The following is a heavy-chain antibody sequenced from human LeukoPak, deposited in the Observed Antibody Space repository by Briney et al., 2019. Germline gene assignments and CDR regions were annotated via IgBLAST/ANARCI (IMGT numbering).Heavy chain of an antibody. J-gene: IGHJ4*02. Sequence: ASVKVSCKASGYTFASNYMHWVRQAPGQGLEWMGIIYPSGDSTSYAQKFQDRVTMTRDTSTSTVYMALSSLRSEDTAVYYCARQDYYDSSGYLDYWGQGTLVTVSS. D-gene: IGHD3-22*01. CDR1: GYTFASNY. CDR3: ARQDYYDSSGYLDY. CDR2: IYPSGDST. V-gene: IGHV1-46*01.